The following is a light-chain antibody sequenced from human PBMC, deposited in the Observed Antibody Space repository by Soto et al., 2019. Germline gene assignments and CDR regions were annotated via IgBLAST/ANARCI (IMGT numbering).Light chain of an antibody. CDR3: QQYNNWPWT. CDR1: QSISDT. CDR2: GAS. Sequence: IRMKLSLATLSVSPGESATLSCRASQSISDTLAWYQQKPGQAPRLLIYGASKRATGFPARFSGSGSGTDFTLTISSLQSEDFAVYYCQQYNNWPWTFGQGSKVDI. J-gene: IGKJ1*01. V-gene: IGKV3-15*01.